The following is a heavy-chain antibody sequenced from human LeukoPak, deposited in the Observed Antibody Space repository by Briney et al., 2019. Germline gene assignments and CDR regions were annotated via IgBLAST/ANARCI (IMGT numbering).Heavy chain of an antibody. J-gene: IGHJ4*02. Sequence: GASVKVSCKASGYTFTSYGISWVRQAPGQGLEWMGWISAYNGNTNYAQKLQGRVTMTTDTPTSTAYMELRSLRSDDTAVYYCARVKVDDYVWGSYRFEDYFDYWGQGTLVTVSS. CDR1: GYTFTSYG. D-gene: IGHD3-16*02. CDR2: ISAYNGNT. CDR3: ARVKVDDYVWGSYRFEDYFDY. V-gene: IGHV1-18*01.